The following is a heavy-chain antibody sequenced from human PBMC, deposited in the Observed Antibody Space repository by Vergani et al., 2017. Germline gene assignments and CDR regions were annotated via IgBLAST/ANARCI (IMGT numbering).Heavy chain of an antibody. D-gene: IGHD2-21*02. CDR3: ERVKVRPSGDFYYYDGMDV. V-gene: IGHV3-48*03. CDR1: GFTSSSYE. CDR2: ITSSGSTI. Sequence: EVQLVESGGGLVQPGGSLRLSCAASGFTSSSYEMNWVRQAPGKGLEWVSYITSSGSTIYYADSVKGRFTISRDNAKNSLYLQMNSLRAEDTAVYYCERVKVRPSGDFYYYDGMDVWGQGTTVTVSS. J-gene: IGHJ6*02.